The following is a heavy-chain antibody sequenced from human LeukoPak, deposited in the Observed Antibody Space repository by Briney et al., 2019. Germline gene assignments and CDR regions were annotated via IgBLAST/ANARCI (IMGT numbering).Heavy chain of an antibody. J-gene: IGHJ4*02. D-gene: IGHD3-9*01. Sequence: GGSLRLSCAASGFTFSSKWMSWVRQAPGKGLEWVANIKQDGTEKYYADSVKGRFTISRDNSKNTLYLQMNSLRAEDTAVYYCANAGSYYDILGYWGQGTLVTVSS. CDR1: GFTFSSKW. CDR3: ANAGSYYDILGY. V-gene: IGHV3-7*02. CDR2: IKQDGTEK.